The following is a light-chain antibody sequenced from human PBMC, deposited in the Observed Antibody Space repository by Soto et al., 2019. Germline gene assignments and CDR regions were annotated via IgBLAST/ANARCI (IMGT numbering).Light chain of an antibody. CDR2: GAS. CDR3: QQYGSWPRT. Sequence: EIVLTQSPGTLSLSPGERATLSCRASQSVSSSYLAWYQQRPGQAPRLLIYGASSRATGIPDRFSGSGSGTDFTLTISDVEPEDFALYYCQQYGSWPRTFGQGTKVDIK. CDR1: QSVSSSY. V-gene: IGKV3-20*01. J-gene: IGKJ1*01.